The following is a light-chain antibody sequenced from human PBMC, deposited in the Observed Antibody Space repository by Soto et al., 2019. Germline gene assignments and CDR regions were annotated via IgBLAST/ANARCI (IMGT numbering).Light chain of an antibody. CDR1: QSVSSY. V-gene: IGKV3-20*01. J-gene: IGKJ2*01. Sequence: EIVLTQSPATLSLSPGERATLSCRASQSVSSYLAWYQQKPGQAPRLLIYGASTRATGIPDRFSGSGSGTDFTLTISRLEPEDFAVYHCQQYENSPPYTFGQGTKVDIK. CDR2: GAS. CDR3: QQYENSPPYT.